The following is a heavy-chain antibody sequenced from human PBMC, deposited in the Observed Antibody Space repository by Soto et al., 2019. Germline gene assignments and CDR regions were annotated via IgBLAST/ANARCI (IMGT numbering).Heavy chain of an antibody. CDR2: LSGSGSLS. Sequence: EVLLLESGGGLVQPGGSLRLSCAASGFTFSTFAMTWVRQAPGKGLEWVSALSGSGSLSYYADSVKGRFTISRDNSKNTMYLQMNNLRVDETAVYFCARDRGGASDSWGQGTLVTVSS. D-gene: IGHD2-15*01. CDR3: ARDRGGASDS. J-gene: IGHJ4*02. V-gene: IGHV3-23*01. CDR1: GFTFSTFA.